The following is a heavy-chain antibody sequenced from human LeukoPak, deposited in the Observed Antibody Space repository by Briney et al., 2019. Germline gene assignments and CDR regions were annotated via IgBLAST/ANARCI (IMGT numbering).Heavy chain of an antibody. CDR3: ARASTTANWFDP. V-gene: IGHV1-8*01. Sequence: ASVKVSCKASGYTFTSHDIDWVRQAPGQRLEWMGWMNPNSGNTAYAQQFQGRVTMTRDTSINTAYMELSSLTFDDTAVYYCARASTTANWFDPWGQGTLVTVSS. CDR2: MNPNSGNT. CDR1: GYTFTSHD. D-gene: IGHD1-14*01. J-gene: IGHJ5*02.